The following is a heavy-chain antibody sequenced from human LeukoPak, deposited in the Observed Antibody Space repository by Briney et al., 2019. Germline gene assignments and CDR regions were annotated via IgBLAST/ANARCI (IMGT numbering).Heavy chain of an antibody. V-gene: IGHV4-59*12. CDR3: ASARGYSYGPSDP. J-gene: IGHJ5*02. CDR1: GGSISSYY. Sequence: SETLSLTCTVPGGSISSYYWSWIRQPPGKGLEWIGYIYYSGSTNYNPSLKSRVTISVDTSKNQFSLKLSSVTAADTAVYYCASARGYSYGPSDPWGQGTLVTVSS. D-gene: IGHD5-18*01. CDR2: IYYSGST.